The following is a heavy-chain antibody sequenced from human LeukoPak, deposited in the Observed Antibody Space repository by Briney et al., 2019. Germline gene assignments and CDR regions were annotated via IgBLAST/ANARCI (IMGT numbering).Heavy chain of an antibody. CDR3: ARDSSTRPFDY. V-gene: IGHV3-7*01. CDR2: IKQDGSEK. J-gene: IGHJ4*02. D-gene: IGHD2-2*01. Sequence: GGSLRLSCAASGFTFSSFWMSWVRQAPGKWLEWGANIKQDGSEKFYVDSVKGRFTISTDNAKNSLYLQMNSLRAEDTAVYYCARDSSTRPFDYWGQETLVTVSS. CDR1: GFTFSSFW.